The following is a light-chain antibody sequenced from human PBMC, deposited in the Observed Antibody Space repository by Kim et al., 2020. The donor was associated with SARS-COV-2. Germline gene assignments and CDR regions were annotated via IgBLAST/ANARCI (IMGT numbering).Light chain of an antibody. J-gene: IGKJ3*01. CDR3: QQSYITPFT. CDR2: AAS. V-gene: IGKV1-39*01. Sequence: APVVDRVTITCRTTQSISSHLNWYQQKPGRAPKLLISAASTLQGGVPSRFSGSGSETDFTLTIRSLQPEDFATYFCQQSYITPFTFGPGTKVDIK. CDR1: QSISSH.